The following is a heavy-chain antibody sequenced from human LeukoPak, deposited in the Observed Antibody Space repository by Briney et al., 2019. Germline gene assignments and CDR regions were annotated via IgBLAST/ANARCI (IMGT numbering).Heavy chain of an antibody. D-gene: IGHD3-3*01. Sequence: ASDTMSLTCAVYGYSISSSNWWGWIRQPPGKGLEWIWYIYYSGSTFYNPSLKRRVPMSVDTTKNQFSLKLSSVTAVDTAVYYCARYYDFWSGFDYWGQGTLVTVSS. CDR3: ARYYDFWSGFDY. CDR1: GYSISSSNW. CDR2: IYYSGST. J-gene: IGHJ4*02. V-gene: IGHV4-28*01.